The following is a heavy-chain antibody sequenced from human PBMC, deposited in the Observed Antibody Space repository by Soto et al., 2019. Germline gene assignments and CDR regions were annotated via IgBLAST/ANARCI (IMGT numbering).Heavy chain of an antibody. V-gene: IGHV1-46*01. D-gene: IGHD3-3*02. J-gene: IGHJ4*02. Sequence: ASVKVSCKASGYSFFSYYIQWVRQAPGQGLELMGRFLASGGNTDYAQRFRGRVSMTRDTSTTNTVSLELTSLTSDDTAVYYCARGGATIFGVIDSWGQGTRVTVS. CDR2: FLASGGNT. CDR1: GYSFFSYY. CDR3: ARGGATIFGVIDS.